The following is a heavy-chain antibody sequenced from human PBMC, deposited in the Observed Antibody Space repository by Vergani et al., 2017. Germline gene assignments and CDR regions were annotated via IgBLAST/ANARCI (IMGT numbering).Heavy chain of an antibody. Sequence: EVQLVVAGGGLVQPGGSLRLFCAASGFTVSSNYMSWVRQAPGKGLEWVSVIYSGGSTYYADSVKGRFTISRDNSKNTLYLQMNSLRAEDTAVYYCARAYCSSTGCHPYYYGMDVWGQGTTVTVSS. V-gene: IGHV3-66*02. CDR3: ARAYCSSTGCHPYYYGMDV. J-gene: IGHJ6*02. CDR1: GFTVSSNY. CDR2: IYSGGST. D-gene: IGHD2-2*01.